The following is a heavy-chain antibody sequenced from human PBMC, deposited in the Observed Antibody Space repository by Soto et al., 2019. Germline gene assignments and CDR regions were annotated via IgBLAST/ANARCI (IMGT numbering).Heavy chain of an antibody. CDR2: ASAYNRNT. Sequence: QVQLVQSGAEVKKPGASVKVSCEAYGYTFRNYGITWVRQAPGQGLEWMGWASAYNRNTNYAQKFQERVTMTTDTSTSPAYMDLRSLRSDDTALHFCARERQWESLPYWGQGTLVTVSS. J-gene: IGHJ4*02. CDR1: GYTFRNYG. CDR3: ARERQWESLPY. D-gene: IGHD1-26*01. V-gene: IGHV1-18*01.